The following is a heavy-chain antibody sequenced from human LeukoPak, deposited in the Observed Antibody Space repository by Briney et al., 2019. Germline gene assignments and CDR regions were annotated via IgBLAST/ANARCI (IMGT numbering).Heavy chain of an antibody. CDR3: ARGGSGSYFSWLDP. V-gene: IGHV1-2*02. CDR1: GYTFTGYY. Sequence: GASVKVSCKASGYTFTGYYIHWLRQAPGQGLECVGWINPNSGGTSYAQKFQGRVTMTRDTSISTAYMELSRLRSDDTAVYYCARGGSGSYFSWLDPWGQGTLVTVSS. J-gene: IGHJ5*02. CDR2: INPNSGGT. D-gene: IGHD3-10*01.